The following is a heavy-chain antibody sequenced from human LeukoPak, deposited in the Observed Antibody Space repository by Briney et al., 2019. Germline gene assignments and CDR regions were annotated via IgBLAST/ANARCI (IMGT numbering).Heavy chain of an antibody. V-gene: IGHV4-39*07. Sequence: PSETLSLTCTVSGGSISSSSYYWGWIRQPPGKGLEWIGSIYYSGSTYYNPSLKSRVTISVDTSKNQFSLKLSSVTAADTAVYYCARPMVRGVIIPDYWGQGTLVTVSS. J-gene: IGHJ4*02. CDR2: IYYSGST. CDR1: GGSISSSSYY. CDR3: ARPMVRGVIIPDY. D-gene: IGHD3-10*01.